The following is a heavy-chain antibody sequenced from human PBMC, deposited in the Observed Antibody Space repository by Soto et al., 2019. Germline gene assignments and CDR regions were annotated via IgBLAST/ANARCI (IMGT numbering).Heavy chain of an antibody. Sequence: GESLKISCKGSGYSFTNFWVGWVRQMPGKGLEWMGIIYPGDSDTRYSPSFQGQVTISVDKSISTTSLQWSSLKASDTAMYYCARLTALRRGENYGYRLDVWSQGTTVTVSS. CDR1: GYSFTNFW. CDR3: ARLTALRRGENYGYRLDV. D-gene: IGHD2-2*02. J-gene: IGHJ6*02. CDR2: IYPGDSDT. V-gene: IGHV5-51*01.